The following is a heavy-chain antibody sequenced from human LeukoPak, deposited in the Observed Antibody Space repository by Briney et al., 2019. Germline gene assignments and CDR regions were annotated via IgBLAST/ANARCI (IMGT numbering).Heavy chain of an antibody. J-gene: IGHJ3*02. CDR3: AHSWGPRDIVATIRAFDI. D-gene: IGHD5-12*01. Sequence: CSSPVKTTPTPPPTCTLSGFSPSHNGGGVGLNPPPPRKAPGGLSPHFLDDDKRYSPSLKSRLTITKDTSKNQVVLTMTNMDPVDTATYYCAHSWGPRDIVATIRAFDIWGQGTMVTVSS. CDR2: FLDDDK. V-gene: IGHV2-5*01. CDR1: GFSPSHNGGG.